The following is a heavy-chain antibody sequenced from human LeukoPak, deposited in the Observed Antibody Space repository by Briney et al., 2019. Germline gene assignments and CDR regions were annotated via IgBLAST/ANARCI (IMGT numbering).Heavy chain of an antibody. V-gene: IGHV1-18*01. Sequence: GASVKVSCKASGYTFTGYGISWVRQAPGQGLEWMGWISAYNGNTNYAQKLQGRVTMTTDTSTSTAYMELRSLRSDDTAVYYCAKGRPGTQLWLCMDVWGQGTTVTVSS. CDR3: AKGRPGTQLWLCMDV. J-gene: IGHJ6*02. CDR1: GYTFTGYG. CDR2: ISAYNGNT. D-gene: IGHD5-18*01.